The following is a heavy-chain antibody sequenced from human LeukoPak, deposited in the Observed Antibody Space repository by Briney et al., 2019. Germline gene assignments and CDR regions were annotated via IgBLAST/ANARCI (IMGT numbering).Heavy chain of an antibody. D-gene: IGHD3-22*01. Sequence: SETLSLTCAVYGGSFSGYYWSWIRQPPGKGLEWIGYIYYSGSTNYNPSLKSRVTISVDTSKNQFSLKLSSVTAADTAVYYCARLYYYDSSGYYYELYAFDIWGQGTMVTVSS. V-gene: IGHV4-59*01. CDR2: IYYSGST. CDR3: ARLYYYDSSGYYYELYAFDI. CDR1: GGSFSGYY. J-gene: IGHJ3*02.